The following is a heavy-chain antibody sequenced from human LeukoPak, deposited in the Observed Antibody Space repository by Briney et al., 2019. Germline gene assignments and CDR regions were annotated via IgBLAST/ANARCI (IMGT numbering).Heavy chain of an antibody. CDR2: IYPGDSDT. CDR3: ARGSPPYRSSWFFLLDY. Sequence: GESLKISCQGSGYTFTSYWIGWVRQLPVKGLEWMGSIYPGDSDTKYSPSFQGQVTISVDKSTNTAYLQWKSLKASDTAMYYCARGSPPYRSSWFFLLDYWGQGTLVTVSS. D-gene: IGHD6-13*01. CDR1: GYTFTSYW. J-gene: IGHJ4*02. V-gene: IGHV5-51*01.